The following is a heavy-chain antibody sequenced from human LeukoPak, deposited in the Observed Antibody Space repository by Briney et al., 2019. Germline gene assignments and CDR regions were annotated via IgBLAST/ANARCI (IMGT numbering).Heavy chain of an antibody. CDR1: GFTFSHYW. D-gene: IGHD2-2*01. J-gene: IGHJ4*02. CDR2: IKQDGSEQ. CDR3: ARDRCSSTSCFYDY. V-gene: IGHV3-7*01. Sequence: PGGSLRLSCAASGFTFSHYWMTWVRQAPGKGLEWVANIKQDGSEQYYVDSVKGRFPISRDNAKNSLYLQMNSLRVEDTAVYYCARDRCSSTSCFYDYWGQGTLVTVSS.